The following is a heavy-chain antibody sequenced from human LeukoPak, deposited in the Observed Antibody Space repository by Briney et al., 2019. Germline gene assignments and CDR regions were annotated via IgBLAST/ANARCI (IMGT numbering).Heavy chain of an antibody. CDR1: GFTFSSYS. J-gene: IGHJ4*02. CDR2: IYSGGST. V-gene: IGHV3-66*01. CDR3: VRGGVDY. Sequence: PGGSLRLSCAASGFTFSSYSMNWVRQAPGKGLEWVSVIYSGGSTDYADSVKGRFTISRDNARNTVYLQMNSLRVEDTAVYYCVRGGVDYWGQGTLVTVSS. D-gene: IGHD3-16*01.